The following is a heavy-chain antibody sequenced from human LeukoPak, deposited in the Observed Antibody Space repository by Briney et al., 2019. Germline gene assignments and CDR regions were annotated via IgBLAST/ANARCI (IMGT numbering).Heavy chain of an antibody. V-gene: IGHV5-51*01. CDR2: IYPGDSDT. J-gene: IGHJ4*02. CDR3: ATAPGYCSSTSCYLWDY. Sequence: GESLKISCKGSGYSFTSYWIGWVRQMPGKGLEWMGIIYPGDSDTRYSPSFQGQVTISADKSISTAYLQWSSLKASDTAMYYCATAPGYCSSTSCYLWDYWGQGTLVTVSS. CDR1: GYSFTSYW. D-gene: IGHD2-2*01.